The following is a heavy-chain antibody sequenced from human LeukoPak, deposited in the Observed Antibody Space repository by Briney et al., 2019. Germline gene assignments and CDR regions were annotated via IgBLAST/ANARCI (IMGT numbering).Heavy chain of an antibody. V-gene: IGHV4-34*01. Sequence: SETLSLTCAVYGGSFSVYYWSWIRQPPGKGLEWIGEIKHSGTTNYNPSLKSRVTISVDTSKNQFSLKLTSVTAADTAVYYCARGPQSRFDYWGQGTLVTVSS. CDR1: GGSFSVYY. CDR3: ARGPQSRFDY. CDR2: IKHSGTT. J-gene: IGHJ4*02.